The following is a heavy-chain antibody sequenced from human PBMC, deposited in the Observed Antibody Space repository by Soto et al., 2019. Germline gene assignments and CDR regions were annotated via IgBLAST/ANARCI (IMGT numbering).Heavy chain of an antibody. J-gene: IGHJ4*02. CDR3: ARESLGYCGGDCYPLY. CDR1: GSTCSTYT. V-gene: IGHV1-69*04. Sequence: SRMDPRAATGSTCSTYTVRGMLKAIGQGLEWMGRIIPILGIANYAQKFQGRVTITADKSTSTAYMELSSLRSEDTAVYYCARESLGYCGGDCYPLYWGQG. D-gene: IGHD2-21*02. CDR2: IIPILGIA.